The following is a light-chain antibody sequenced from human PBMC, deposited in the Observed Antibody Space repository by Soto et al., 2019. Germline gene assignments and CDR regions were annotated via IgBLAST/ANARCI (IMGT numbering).Light chain of an antibody. CDR1: ISDVGSSGP. J-gene: IGLJ1*01. CDR3: CSYVGARTYV. V-gene: IGLV2-23*01. Sequence: HSALTQPASVSGSPGQSITISCSGSISDVGSSGPVSWYQHHPGQVPKLIIYEGSRRPSGVSSRFSGSKTGNTASLTITGLQAEDEANYYCCSYVGARTYVFGTGTKLTVL. CDR2: EGS.